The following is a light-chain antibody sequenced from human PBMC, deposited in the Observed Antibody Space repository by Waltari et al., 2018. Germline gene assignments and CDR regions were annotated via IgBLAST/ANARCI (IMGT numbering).Light chain of an antibody. Sequence: QSVLTQPPSVSGTPGQTVTISCTGSSSNIGAGYEVHWYQQLPGTAPKLLVSGDDNRPSGVPDRLSGSKSGSSASLAITGLQAEDEADYYCQSYDSSLSGVFGGGTKLTVL. CDR1: SSNIGAGYE. V-gene: IGLV1-40*01. J-gene: IGLJ2*01. CDR3: QSYDSSLSGV. CDR2: GDD.